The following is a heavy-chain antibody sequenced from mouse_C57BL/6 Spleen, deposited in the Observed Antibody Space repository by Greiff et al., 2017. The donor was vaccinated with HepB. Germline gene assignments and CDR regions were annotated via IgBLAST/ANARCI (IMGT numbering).Heavy chain of an antibody. CDR2: IWSGGST. V-gene: IGHV2-2*01. Sequence: VQLQQSGPGLVQPSQSLSITCTVSGFSLTSYGVHWVRQSPGKGLEWLGVIWSGGSTDYHAAFISRLSISKDNSKSQVFFKMNSLQADDTAIYYCARSHYYGSSYDYWGQGTTLTVSS. CDR1: GFSLTSYG. D-gene: IGHD1-1*01. CDR3: ARSHYYGSSYDY. J-gene: IGHJ2*01.